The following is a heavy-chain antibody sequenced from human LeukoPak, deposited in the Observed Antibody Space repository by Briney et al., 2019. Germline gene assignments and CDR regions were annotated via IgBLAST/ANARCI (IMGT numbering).Heavy chain of an antibody. Sequence: PSETLSLTCAVSGYSISSGYYWGWIRQPPGKGLEWIGSIYHSGSTYYNPSLKSRVTISVDTSKNQYSLKLSSVTAADTAVYYCAGSPFLEWSSYFDYWGQGTLVTVSS. CDR2: IYHSGST. CDR1: GYSISSGYY. CDR3: AGSPFLEWSSYFDY. V-gene: IGHV4-38-2*01. D-gene: IGHD3-3*01. J-gene: IGHJ4*02.